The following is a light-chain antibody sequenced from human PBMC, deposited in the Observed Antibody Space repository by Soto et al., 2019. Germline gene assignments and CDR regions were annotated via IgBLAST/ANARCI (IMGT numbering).Light chain of an antibody. CDR3: LLTYSGARI. CDR1: SGTVTNGHY. J-gene: IGLJ2*01. CDR2: DTN. V-gene: IGLV7-46*01. Sequence: QAVVTQEPSLTVSPGGTVTLTCGSSSGTVTNGHYAYWFQQMPGQAPRTLIYDTNNKHSWTPARFSGSLLGGKAALTLAGAQPEDEADYYCLLTYSGARIFGGGTKLTVL.